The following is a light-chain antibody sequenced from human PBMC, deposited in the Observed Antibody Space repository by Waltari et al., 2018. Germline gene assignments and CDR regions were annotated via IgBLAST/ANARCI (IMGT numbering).Light chain of an antibody. CDR2: EDT. Sequence: SYEVTQPPSVSVSPGQTASITCSVDKLGNKYVCWYQQKPGQSPVLVIYEDTKRPSGIPERFSGSNSGNTATLTISGTQAMDEADYYCQAWDSSTVVFGGGTKLTVL. CDR1: KLGNKY. J-gene: IGLJ2*01. V-gene: IGLV3-1*01. CDR3: QAWDSSTVV.